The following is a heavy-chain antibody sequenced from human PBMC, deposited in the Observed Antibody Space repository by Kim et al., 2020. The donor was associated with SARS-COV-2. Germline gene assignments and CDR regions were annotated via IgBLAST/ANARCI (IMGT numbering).Heavy chain of an antibody. Sequence: GGSLRLSCAASGFTFSSYWMHWVRQAPGKGLIWVSRINRDGISTSYADSVKGRFTISRDNAKNTLYLQMNSLRAEDTAVYYCARGGTAMVYSIFRWGQG. V-gene: IGHV3-74*01. J-gene: IGHJ4*02. CDR3: ARGGTAMVYSIFR. CDR1: GFTFSSYW. CDR2: INRDGIST. D-gene: IGHD5-18*01.